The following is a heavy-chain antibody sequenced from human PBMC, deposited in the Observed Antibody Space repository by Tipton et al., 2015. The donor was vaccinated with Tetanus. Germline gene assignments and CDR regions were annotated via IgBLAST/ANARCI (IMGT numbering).Heavy chain of an antibody. J-gene: IGHJ5*02. Sequence: SLRLSCAASGFTFSSYAMSWVRQAPGKGLEWVSAISGSGGSTYYADSVKGRFTISRDNSKNTLYLQMNSLRAEDTAVYYCGKERAVVVPAAPNWFDPWGQGTLVTVSS. V-gene: IGHV3-23*01. CDR3: GKERAVVVPAAPNWFDP. CDR1: GFTFSSYA. D-gene: IGHD2-2*01. CDR2: ISGSGGST.